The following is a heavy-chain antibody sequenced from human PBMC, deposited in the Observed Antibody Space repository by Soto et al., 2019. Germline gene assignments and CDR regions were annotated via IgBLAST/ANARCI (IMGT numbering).Heavy chain of an antibody. J-gene: IGHJ6*02. CDR3: ARDHYPAYSSNQKRKHVGYYYGMDV. D-gene: IGHD6-13*01. Sequence: GGSLRLSCAGSGFTFSSYELKWVRQATGKGLEWVSYISSSGSTIYYADSVKGRFTISRDNAKNSLYLQMNSLRAEDTAVYYCARDHYPAYSSNQKRKHVGYYYGMDVWGQGTTVTVSS. CDR2: ISSSGSTI. V-gene: IGHV3-48*03. CDR1: GFTFSSYE.